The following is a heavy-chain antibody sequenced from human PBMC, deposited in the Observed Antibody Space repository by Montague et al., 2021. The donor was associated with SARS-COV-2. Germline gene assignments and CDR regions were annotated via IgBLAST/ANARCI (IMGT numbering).Heavy chain of an antibody. V-gene: IGHV4-34*01. Sequence: SETLSLTCAVSGGSFSGYYWSWIRQTPGKGLEWIGDIYHSGSTNYNPSLKSRVTLSVDTAKNQFSLKLSSVTAADTAVYYCARGPRITMIVVVITDIWSDPWGQGALVTVSS. CDR3: ARGPRITMIVVVITDIWSDP. CDR2: IYHSGST. J-gene: IGHJ5*02. CDR1: GGSFSGYY. D-gene: IGHD3-22*01.